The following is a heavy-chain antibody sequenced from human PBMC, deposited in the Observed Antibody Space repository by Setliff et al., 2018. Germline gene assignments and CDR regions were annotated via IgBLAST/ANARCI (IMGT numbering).Heavy chain of an antibody. J-gene: IGHJ4*02. CDR1: GGSISSSSYY. D-gene: IGHD3-3*01. Sequence: PSETLSLTCTVSGGSISSSSYYWGWNRQPPGKGLEWIGNIYYSGSTYYNPSLKSRVTISVDTSKNQFSLNLRFVTATATAVCKCERREKYYHFWLGYYAYWGQGTLVTVSS. V-gene: IGHV4-39*07. CDR2: IYYSGST. CDR3: ERREKYYHFWLGYYAY.